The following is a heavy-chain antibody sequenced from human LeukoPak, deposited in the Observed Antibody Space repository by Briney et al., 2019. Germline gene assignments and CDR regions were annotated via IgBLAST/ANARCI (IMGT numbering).Heavy chain of an antibody. J-gene: IGHJ4*02. V-gene: IGHV1-18*01. Sequence: ASVKVSCKASGYTFTSYGIIWVRQAPGQGLEWMGWISAYNGNTNYAQKLQGRVTMTTDTSTSTAYMELRSLRSDDTAVYYCARDSSYDSSGYYLSWGQGTLVTVSS. CDR3: ARDSSYDSSGYYLS. CDR2: ISAYNGNT. CDR1: GYTFTSYG. D-gene: IGHD3-22*01.